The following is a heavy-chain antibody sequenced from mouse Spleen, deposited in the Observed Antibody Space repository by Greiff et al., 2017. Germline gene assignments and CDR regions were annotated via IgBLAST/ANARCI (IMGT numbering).Heavy chain of an antibody. CDR1: GYTFTSYT. D-gene: IGHD2-14*01. V-gene: IGHV1-4*01. CDR3: ARGGTGSLFAC. Sequence: QVQLQQSGAELARPGASVKMSCKASGYTFTSYTMHWVKQRPGQGLEWIGYINPSSGYTKYNQKFKDKATLTADKSSSTAYMQLSSLTSEDSAVYYYARGGTGSLFACWGQGTQGTVSA. CDR2: INPSSGYT. J-gene: IGHJ3*01.